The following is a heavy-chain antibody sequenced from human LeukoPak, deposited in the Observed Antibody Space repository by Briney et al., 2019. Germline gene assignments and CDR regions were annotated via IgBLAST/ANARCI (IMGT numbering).Heavy chain of an antibody. CDR3: ARDNARGRLAV. J-gene: IGHJ6*02. CDR2: IYSDGSRT. D-gene: IGHD3-10*01. CDR1: GFTFTTHG. V-gene: IGHV3-33*01. Sequence: GGSLRLSCAASGFTFTTHGFHWVRQAPAKGLEWVALIYSDGSRTYYADSVKGRFTVSRDDSKNKLFLQMDILRPDDTAGYYCARDNARGRLAVWGQGTTVTVSS.